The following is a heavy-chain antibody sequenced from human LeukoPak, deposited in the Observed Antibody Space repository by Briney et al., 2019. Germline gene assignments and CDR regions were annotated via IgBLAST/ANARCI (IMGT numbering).Heavy chain of an antibody. CDR2: ISDSGGST. J-gene: IGHJ4*02. Sequence: GGSLRLSCAASGFTFSSYAMSWVRQAPGKGLEWVSAISDSGGSTYYADSVKGRFTISRDNSKNTLYLQVNSLRAEDTAIYYCAKVRTGGWFPFDYWGRGTLVTASS. V-gene: IGHV3-23*01. CDR1: GFTFSSYA. CDR3: AKVRTGGWFPFDY. D-gene: IGHD6-19*01.